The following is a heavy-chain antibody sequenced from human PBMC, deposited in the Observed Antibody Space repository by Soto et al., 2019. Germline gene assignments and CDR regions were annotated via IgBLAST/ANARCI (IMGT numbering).Heavy chain of an antibody. V-gene: IGHV4-31*03. J-gene: IGHJ4*02. CDR3: ARASSSSSAADY. D-gene: IGHD6-6*01. CDR1: GESISSGGYY. Sequence: QVQLQESGPRLVRPSQTLSLTSNVSGESISSGGYYWSWIRHHPGKGLEWIGYIYDSESAYYNPSLKSRVIISMDTSKNHFAMRLSSVTAADTAVYYCARASSSSSAADYWGQGTLVTVSS. CDR2: IYDSESA.